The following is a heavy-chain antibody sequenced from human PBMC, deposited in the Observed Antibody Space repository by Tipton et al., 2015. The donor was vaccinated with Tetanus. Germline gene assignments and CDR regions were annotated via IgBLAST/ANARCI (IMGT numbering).Heavy chain of an antibody. CDR3: ARERIEAFYYHGLDV. CDR1: GGSINNNNDF. J-gene: IGHJ6*02. Sequence: TLSLTCTVSGGSINNNNDFWGWIRQPPGKGLEWIAYIYQNGDANYNPSLQSRVTISVDTSKNQFSLQLAFVTAADTAIYYCARERIEAFYYHGLDVWGPGTTVTVSS. V-gene: IGHV4-61*01. CDR2: IYQNGDA. D-gene: IGHD2-21*01.